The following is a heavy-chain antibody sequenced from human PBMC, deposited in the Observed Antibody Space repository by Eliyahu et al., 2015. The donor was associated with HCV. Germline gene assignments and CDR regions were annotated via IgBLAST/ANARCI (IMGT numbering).Heavy chain of an antibody. D-gene: IGHD6-13*01. Sequence: QVYLVESGGGLVEPGGSXRLSCAASGXRFSDYFMMWXREPPEKGREWLAYISSXSDYIDYAYSVRGRFTISRDNAQRSLFLHLNGLRAEDTAVYYCASTSLAAGRDFEHWGQGTQVSVTS. V-gene: IGHV3-11*06. CDR3: ASTSLAAGRDFEH. CDR1: GXRFSDYF. J-gene: IGHJ4*02. CDR2: ISSXSDYI.